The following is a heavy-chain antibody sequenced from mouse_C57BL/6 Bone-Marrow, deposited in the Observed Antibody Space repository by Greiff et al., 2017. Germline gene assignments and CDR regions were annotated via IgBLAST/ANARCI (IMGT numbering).Heavy chain of an antibody. CDR2: IYPTSGRT. J-gene: IGHJ2*01. CDR1: GYTFTSYW. D-gene: IGHD4-1*01. CDR3: ARSGPLGRSFDY. Sequence: QVQLKQPGAELVKPGASVKMSCKASGYTFTSYWITWVKQRPGQGLEWIGDIYPTSGRTNYNEKFKSKAILTVDTSSNTAYMQLSSLTSEASAVFCCARSGPLGRSFDYWGQGTTLTVSS. V-gene: IGHV1-55*01.